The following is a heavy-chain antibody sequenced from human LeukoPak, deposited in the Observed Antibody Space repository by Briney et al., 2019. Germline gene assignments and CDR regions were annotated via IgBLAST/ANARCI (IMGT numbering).Heavy chain of an antibody. J-gene: IGHJ3*02. D-gene: IGHD3-16*01. V-gene: IGHV3-33*01. CDR3: ARDRSFGGSTFDI. CDR1: GFTFSSYG. Sequence: GRSLRLSSAASGFTFSSYGMHWVRQAPGKGLEWVAVIWYDGSNKYYADSVKGRFTISRDSSKNTLYLQMNSLRAEDTAVYYCARDRSFGGSTFDIWGQGTMVTVSS. CDR2: IWYDGSNK.